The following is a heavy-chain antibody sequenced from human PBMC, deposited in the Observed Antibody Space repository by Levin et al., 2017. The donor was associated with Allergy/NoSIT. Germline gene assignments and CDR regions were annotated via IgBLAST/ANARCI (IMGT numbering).Heavy chain of an antibody. CDR2: ISHDGVTK. CDR3: AREGRSSGRAGCFDY. V-gene: IGHV3-30-3*01. J-gene: IGHJ4*02. Sequence: QSGESLKISCSASGFTFSSSVMHWVRQAPGKGLEWVAVISHDGVTKFFADSVKGRFTISRDNSKNTLYLQMNSLRVEDTAVYYCAREGRSSGRAGCFDYWGQGTLVTVSS. CDR1: GFTFSSSV. D-gene: IGHD6-19*01.